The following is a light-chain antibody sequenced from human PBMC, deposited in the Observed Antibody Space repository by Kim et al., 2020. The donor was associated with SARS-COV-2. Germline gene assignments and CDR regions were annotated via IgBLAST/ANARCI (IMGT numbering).Light chain of an antibody. J-gene: IGKJ5*01. CDR2: DAS. CDR1: HNINSY. CDR3: QQRSDWPIT. V-gene: IGKV3-11*01. Sequence: EIVLTQSPATLSLSPGERATLSCRASHNINSYLAWYQQKPGQAPRLLIYDASNRATGIPARFSGSGSGTDFTLTISSLEPEEFAVFYCQQRSDWPITFGQGTRLEIK.